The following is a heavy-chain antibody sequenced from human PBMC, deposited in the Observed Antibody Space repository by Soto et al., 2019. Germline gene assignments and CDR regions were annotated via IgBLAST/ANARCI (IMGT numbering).Heavy chain of an antibody. CDR3: ARELMTTVLSSGY. CDR2: ISSSGSTV. J-gene: IGHJ4*02. CDR1: GFTFSSYS. D-gene: IGHD4-17*01. Sequence: GGSLRLSCAASGFTFSSYSMNWVRQAPGKGLEWISYISSSGSTVYYADSVKGRFTISSDNAKNSLYLQMNSLRDEDTAVYYCARELMTTVLSSGYWGQGTLVTVSS. V-gene: IGHV3-48*02.